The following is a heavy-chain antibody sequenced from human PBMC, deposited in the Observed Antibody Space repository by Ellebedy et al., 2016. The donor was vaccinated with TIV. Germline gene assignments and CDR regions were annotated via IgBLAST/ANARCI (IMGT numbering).Heavy chain of an antibody. CDR1: GFTFKNYW. Sequence: GESLKISCAASGFTFKNYWMTWVRQAPGKGLEWVASIEDAGTETYSVDSAEGRFIISRDNAKNSLYLRINNPRDEDTAVYYCARRGSRYWHFELWGRGTQVIVSS. D-gene: IGHD1-1*01. J-gene: IGHJ2*01. CDR2: IEDAGTET. CDR3: ARRGSRYWHFEL. V-gene: IGHV3-7*03.